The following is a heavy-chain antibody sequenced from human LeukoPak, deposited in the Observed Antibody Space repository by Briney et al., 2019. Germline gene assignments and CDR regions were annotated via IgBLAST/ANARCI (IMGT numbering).Heavy chain of an antibody. CDR3: ARYYDFWSGFDP. V-gene: IGHV4-59*01. D-gene: IGHD3-3*01. CDR2: IYYSGSP. J-gene: IGHJ5*02. Sequence: PSETLSLTYTVSGGSITSYYLSWSRQPPGKGLEWIGYIYYSGSPNYNPSLKSRVTMSLDTSKNQFSLKLSSVSAADTAVYYCARYYDFWSGFDPWGQGTLVTVSS. CDR1: GGSITSYY.